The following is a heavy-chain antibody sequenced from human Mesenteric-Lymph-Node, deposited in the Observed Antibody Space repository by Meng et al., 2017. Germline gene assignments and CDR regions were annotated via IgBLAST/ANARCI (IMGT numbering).Heavy chain of an antibody. J-gene: IGHJ6*02. CDR1: EFALSSYA. V-gene: IGHV3-23*01. D-gene: IGHD3-9*01. Sequence: GESLKISCAASEFALSSYAMSWVRQAPGRGLEWVSTISGTGSATYYADSMKGRFSISRDNSRNKLYLQMSSLRADDTAVYYCAKVQDYDILTGYYIPHMVYYGMDVWGQGTTVTVSS. CDR2: ISGTGSAT. CDR3: AKVQDYDILTGYYIPHMVYYGMDV.